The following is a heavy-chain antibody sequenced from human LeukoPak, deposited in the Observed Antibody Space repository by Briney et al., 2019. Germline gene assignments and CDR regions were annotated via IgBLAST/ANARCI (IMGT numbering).Heavy chain of an antibody. CDR2: IYNIGGT. CDR3: AREAVAGTLDY. D-gene: IGHD6-19*01. J-gene: IGHJ4*02. V-gene: IGHV4-59*02. CDR1: GGSVSRDY. Sequence: KPSETLSLTCSVSGGSVSRDYWSWIRQPPGKRLERLGYIYNIGGTNYNPSLKSRVSISVDTSKNQFSLMLTSVTAADTAVYYCAREAVAGTLDYWGQGALVTVSS.